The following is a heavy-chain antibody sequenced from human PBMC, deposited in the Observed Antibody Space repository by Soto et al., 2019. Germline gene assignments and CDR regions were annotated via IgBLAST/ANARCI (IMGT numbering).Heavy chain of an antibody. V-gene: IGHV3-73*01. CDR2: IRSKSNNYAT. CDR3: TSPGKYSAYDLNY. J-gene: IGHJ4*02. CDR1: GFIFSGSA. Sequence: EVQLVESGGGLVQPGGSLKLSCAASGFIFSGSAIYWVRQASGKGLEWVGRIRSKSNNYATTYAASVKGRLTISRDDSKNTAYLQMNSLKTEDTAVYYCTSPGKYSAYDLNYWGQGTLVTVPS. D-gene: IGHD5-12*01.